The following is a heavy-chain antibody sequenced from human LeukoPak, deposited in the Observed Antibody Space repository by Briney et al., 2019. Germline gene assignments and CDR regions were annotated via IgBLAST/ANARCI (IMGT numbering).Heavy chain of an antibody. J-gene: IGHJ4*02. CDR3: AKTLDGFWPQFDF. CDR2: ISSDGFDK. Sequence: GGSLRLSCAASGFSFTTYAMHWVRQAPGQGLEWLTLISSDGFDKYFADSVQGRFTISRDNSRNTVYLQMSSLRSDDTAIYYCAKTLDGFWPQFDFWGQGTLVTVSS. CDR1: GFSFTTYA. V-gene: IGHV3-30*18. D-gene: IGHD5-24*01.